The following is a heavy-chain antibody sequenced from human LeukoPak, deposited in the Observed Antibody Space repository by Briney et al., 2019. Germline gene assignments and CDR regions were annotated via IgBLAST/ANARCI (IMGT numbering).Heavy chain of an antibody. D-gene: IGHD2-8*01. CDR2: IWFDGSNA. CDR1: GFTFSSYT. J-gene: IGHJ3*02. CDR3: AREQWAEDDALDI. Sequence: GGSLRLSCAASGFTFSSYTMNWIRQAPGKGLEWVAVIWFDGSNAYYLDSVKGRFTISRDNSKNMVYLQMNSLRVEDTAVYYCAREQWAEDDALDIWGLGTMVTVSS. V-gene: IGHV3-33*08.